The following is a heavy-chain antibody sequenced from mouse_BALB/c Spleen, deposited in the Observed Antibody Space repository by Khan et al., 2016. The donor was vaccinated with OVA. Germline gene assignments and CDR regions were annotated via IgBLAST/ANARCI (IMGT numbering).Heavy chain of an antibody. CDR3: GNEGWSIEPY. CDR2: IGGGGTT. J-gene: IGHJ3*01. Sequence: EVELVESGGCLVKPGGSLKVSCAASGLTFNNSVMSWVRQTPEKRLEWVASIGGGGTTFYADSVKGRFTISRDYARNILYLQMSSLRSEDTAMYYWGNEGWSIEPYWGQGTLVTVSA. D-gene: IGHD2-3*01. V-gene: IGHV5-6-5*01. CDR1: GLTFNNSV.